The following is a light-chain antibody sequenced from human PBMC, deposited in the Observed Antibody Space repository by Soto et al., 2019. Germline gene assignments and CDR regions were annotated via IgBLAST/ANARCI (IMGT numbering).Light chain of an antibody. CDR3: QEYDSSPVT. V-gene: IGKV3-20*01. CDR1: QSVSSNY. CDR2: GAS. J-gene: IGKJ1*01. Sequence: EIVLTQSPGTLSLSPGERATLSCRASQSVSSNYLAWYQQKPGQAPRLLIYGASSRATGIPDRFSGSGSGTDFTLIISRLEPEDFAVYYCQEYDSSPVTFGQGTKVEI.